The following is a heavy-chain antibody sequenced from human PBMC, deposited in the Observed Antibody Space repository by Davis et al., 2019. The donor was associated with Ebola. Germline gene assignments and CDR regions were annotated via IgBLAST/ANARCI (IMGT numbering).Heavy chain of an antibody. D-gene: IGHD4-17*01. J-gene: IGHJ4*02. CDR2: IYPGDSDT. CDR3: AREAGDGDYVDY. V-gene: IGHV5-51*01. Sequence: GESLKISCKDSGFRFSSHWIAWVRQMPGKGLEWMGIIYPGDSDTRYSPSFEGQVTISVDKSISTAYLQWSSLKASDTAMYYCAREAGDGDYVDYWGQGTLVTVSS. CDR1: GFRFSSHW.